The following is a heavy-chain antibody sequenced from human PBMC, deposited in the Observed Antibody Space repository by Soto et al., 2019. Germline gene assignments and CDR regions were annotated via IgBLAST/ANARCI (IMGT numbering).Heavy chain of an antibody. CDR1: GYSFTRHD. J-gene: IGHJ6*02. D-gene: IGHD3-3*01. Sequence: QVQLVQSGAEVKKPGASVKVSCKASGYSFTRHDINWVRQAPGQGLEWMGWINPSSGNTGYAQRYLVRLIMTTDTSTSTAYRELSVLKSEDTAIYYCAREGILFSGVLVFYGMDVWGQGTTVTVPS. V-gene: IGHV1-8*01. CDR3: AREGILFSGVLVFYGMDV. CDR2: INPSSGNT.